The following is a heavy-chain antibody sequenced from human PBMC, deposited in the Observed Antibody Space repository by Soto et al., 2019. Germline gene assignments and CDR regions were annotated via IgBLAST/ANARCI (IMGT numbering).Heavy chain of an antibody. CDR1: GLDVSGNY. CDR3: ASVRRFEYNWFDP. V-gene: IGHV3-21*01. J-gene: IGHJ5*02. CDR2: ISSSSSYI. Sequence: GGSLRLSCAVSGLDVSGNYMTWVRQAPGKGLEWVSSISSSSSYIYYADSVKGRFTISRDNAKNSLYLQMNSLRAEDTAVYYCASVRRFEYNWFDPWGQGTLVTVSS. D-gene: IGHD3-10*01.